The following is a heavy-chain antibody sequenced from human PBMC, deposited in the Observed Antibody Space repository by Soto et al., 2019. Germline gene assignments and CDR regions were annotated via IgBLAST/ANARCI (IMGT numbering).Heavy chain of an antibody. CDR2: IYHSGST. V-gene: IGHV4-30-2*01. CDR3: ARVPVTIGYGMDV. J-gene: IGHJ6*02. Sequence: SETLSLTCAVSGGSISSDTCSWSWIRQPPGKGLEWIGYIYHSGSTDYNPSLKRRASISVDKSRNQFSLKLSSVSAADTAVYFCARVPVTIGYGMDVWGQGTTVTVSS. D-gene: IGHD4-17*01. CDR1: GGSISSDTCS.